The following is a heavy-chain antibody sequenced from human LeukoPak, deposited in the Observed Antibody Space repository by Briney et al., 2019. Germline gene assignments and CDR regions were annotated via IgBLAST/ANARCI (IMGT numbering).Heavy chain of an antibody. J-gene: IGHJ4*02. CDR2: IYTSGST. Sequence: SQTLSLTCTVSGGSISSGSYYWSWIRQPAGKGLEWIGRIYTSGSTNCNPSLKSRVTISVDTSKNQFSLKLSSVTAADTAVYYCARAGIAAAGIGYWGQGTLVTVSS. D-gene: IGHD6-13*01. CDR3: ARAGIAAAGIGY. V-gene: IGHV4-61*02. CDR1: GGSISSGSYY.